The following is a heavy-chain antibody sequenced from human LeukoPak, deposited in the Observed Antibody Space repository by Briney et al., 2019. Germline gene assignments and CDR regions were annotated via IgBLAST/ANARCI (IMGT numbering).Heavy chain of an antibody. V-gene: IGHV3-21*01. Sequence: GGSLRLSCAASGFTFSSYTMNWVRQAPGKGLEWVSSFGGSSGYIYYANSVKGRFTISRDNAKSSLYLQMNSLRAEDTAVYYCAREGRYCSSSNCHFDYWGQGTLVTVSS. D-gene: IGHD2-2*01. CDR1: GFTFSSYT. CDR3: AREGRYCSSSNCHFDY. J-gene: IGHJ4*02. CDR2: FGGSSGYI.